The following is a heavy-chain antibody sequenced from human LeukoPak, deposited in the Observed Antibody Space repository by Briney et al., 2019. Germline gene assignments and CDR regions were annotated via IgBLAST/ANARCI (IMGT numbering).Heavy chain of an antibody. CDR2: ISYDGSNK. J-gene: IGHJ4*02. D-gene: IGHD6-19*01. CDR1: GFTFSSYG. V-gene: IGHV3-30*18. Sequence: PGGSLRLSCAASGFTFSSYGMHWVRQAPGKGLEWVAVISYDGSNKYYADSVKGRFTISRGNSKNTLYLQMNSLRAEDTAVYYCAKAAPADYFDYWGQGTLVTVSS. CDR3: AKAAPADYFDY.